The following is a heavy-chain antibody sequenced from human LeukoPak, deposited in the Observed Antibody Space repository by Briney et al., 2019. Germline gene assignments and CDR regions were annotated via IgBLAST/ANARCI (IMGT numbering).Heavy chain of an antibody. V-gene: IGHV1-69*04. CDR1: GGTFSSYA. Sequence: GASVKVSCKASGGTFSSYAISWVRQAPGQGLEWMGRIIPTLGIANYAQKFQGRVTITADKSTSTAYMELSSLRSEDTAVYYCARERDIVATIYYFDSWGQGTLVTVSS. CDR2: IIPTLGIA. J-gene: IGHJ4*02. CDR3: ARERDIVATIYYFDS. D-gene: IGHD5-12*01.